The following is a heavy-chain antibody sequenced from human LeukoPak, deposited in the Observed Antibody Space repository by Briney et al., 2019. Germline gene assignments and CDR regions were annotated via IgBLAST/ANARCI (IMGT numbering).Heavy chain of an antibody. D-gene: IGHD3-16*01. CDR1: GYSISSGYY. Sequence: SETLSLTCTVSGYSISSGYYWGWIRQPPGKGLEWIGSIYHSGSTYYNPSLKSRVTISVDTSKNQFSLKLSSVTAADTAVYYCARRRGYAFDIWGQGTMVTVSS. V-gene: IGHV4-38-2*02. J-gene: IGHJ3*02. CDR2: IYHSGST. CDR3: ARRRGYAFDI.